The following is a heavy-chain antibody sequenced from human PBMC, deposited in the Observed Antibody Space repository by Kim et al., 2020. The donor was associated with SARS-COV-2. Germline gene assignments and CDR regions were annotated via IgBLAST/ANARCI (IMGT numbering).Heavy chain of an antibody. CDR3: ARHERRWVQLRPHYFDY. V-gene: IGHV4-39*01. CDR1: GGSISSSSYY. J-gene: IGHJ4*02. CDR2: IYYSGST. Sequence: SETLSLTCTVSGGSISSSSYYWGWIRQPPGKGLEWIGSIYYSGSTYYNPSLKSRVTISVDTSKNQFSLKLSSVTAADTAVYYCARHERRWVQLRPHYFDYWGQGTLVTVSS. D-gene: IGHD5-12*01.